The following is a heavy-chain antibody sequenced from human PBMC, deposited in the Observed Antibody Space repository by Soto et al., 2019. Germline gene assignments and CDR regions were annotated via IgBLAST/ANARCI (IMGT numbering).Heavy chain of an antibody. CDR1: GGTFSSYA. J-gene: IGHJ6*02. V-gene: IGHV1-69*13. CDR2: IIPIFGTA. Sequence: WASVKVSCKASGGTFSSYAISWVRQAPGQGLEWMGGIIPIFGTANYAQKFQGRVTITADESTSTAYMELSSLRSEDTAVYYCARRSNYAGNYYYGMDVWGQGTTVTVSS. D-gene: IGHD4-4*01. CDR3: ARRSNYAGNYYYGMDV.